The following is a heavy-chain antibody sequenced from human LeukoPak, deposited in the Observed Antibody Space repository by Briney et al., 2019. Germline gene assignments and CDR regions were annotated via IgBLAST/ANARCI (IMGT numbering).Heavy chain of an antibody. CDR1: GFTFSSYG. CDR3: ARPTIFGVVIQSPFDY. V-gene: IGHV3-30*03. J-gene: IGHJ4*02. Sequence: GGSLRLSCAASGFTFSSYGMHWVRQAPGKGLEWVAVISYDGSNKYYADSVKGRFTISRDNSKNTLYLQMNSLRAEDTAVYYCARPTIFGVVIQSPFDYWGQGTLVTVSS. CDR2: ISYDGSNK. D-gene: IGHD3-3*01.